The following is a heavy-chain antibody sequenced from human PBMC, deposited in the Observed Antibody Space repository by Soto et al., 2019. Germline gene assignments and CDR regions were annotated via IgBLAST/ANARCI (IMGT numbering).Heavy chain of an antibody. CDR2: ISGTGSTT. D-gene: IGHD2-2*01. CDR3: ARSGSSPHGPHDY. CDR1: GFTFSSYA. Sequence: PGGSLRLSCASSGFTFSSYAMTSIRQAPGSGLEGVSAISGTGSTTYYADSVKGRFTISRDNAKNSLYLQMNSLRAEDTAVYYCARSGSSPHGPHDYWGQGTLVTVSP. J-gene: IGHJ4*02. V-gene: IGHV3-21*01.